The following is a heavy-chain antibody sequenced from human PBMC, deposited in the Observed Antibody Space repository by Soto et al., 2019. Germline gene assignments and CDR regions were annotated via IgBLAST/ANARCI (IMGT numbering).Heavy chain of an antibody. D-gene: IGHD3-10*01. CDR1: GFTLSDYY. Sequence: QVQLVESGGGLVKPGGSLRLSCVASGFTLSDYYMSWIRQAPGKGLEWVSYISSSGTIDNYVDSVKGRFTISRDNAKNSLFLQMNGLRAEDTAVYYCARRTMGNYYYMDVWGKGTTVTVSS. CDR3: ARRTMGNYYYMDV. J-gene: IGHJ6*03. CDR2: ISSSGTID. V-gene: IGHV3-11*01.